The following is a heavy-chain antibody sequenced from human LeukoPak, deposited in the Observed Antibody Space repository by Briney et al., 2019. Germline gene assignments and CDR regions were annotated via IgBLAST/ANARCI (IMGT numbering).Heavy chain of an antibody. CDR3: AKAIVATGYFQH. J-gene: IGHJ1*01. CDR2: ISGSGGST. D-gene: IGHD5-12*01. V-gene: IGHV3-23*01. CDR1: GFTFSSYE. Sequence: SGGSLRLSCAASGFTFSSYEMNWVRQTPGKGLEWVSAISGSGGSTYYADAVKGRFTISRDNSKNTLYLQMNSLRAEDTAVYYCAKAIVATGYFQHWGQGTLVTVSS.